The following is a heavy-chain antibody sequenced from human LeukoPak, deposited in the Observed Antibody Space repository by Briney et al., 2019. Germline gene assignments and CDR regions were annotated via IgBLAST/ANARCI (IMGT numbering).Heavy chain of an antibody. CDR2: ISSSSSYI. V-gene: IGHV3-21*01. CDR3: ARDLTIAAAGYDY. Sequence: GGSLRLSCEVSGFTLKTYAMSWVRQAPGKGLEWVSSISSSSSYIYYADSVKGRFTISRDNAKNSLYLQMNSLRAEDTAVYYCARDLTIAAAGYDYWGQGTLVTVSS. CDR1: GFTLKTYA. J-gene: IGHJ4*02. D-gene: IGHD6-13*01.